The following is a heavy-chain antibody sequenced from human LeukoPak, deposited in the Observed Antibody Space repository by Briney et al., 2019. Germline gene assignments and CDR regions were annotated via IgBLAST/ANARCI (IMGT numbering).Heavy chain of an antibody. D-gene: IGHD1-14*01. V-gene: IGHV3-48*01. CDR3: AMTRKAGFDY. CDR1: GFTFSTYS. Sequence: GGSLRLSCVASGFTFSTYSMNWVRQAPGKGLEWVSYISSISTTIYYADSVKGRFTTSRDKAKNTLYLQMNSLRAEDTAVYYCAMTRKAGFDYWGQGTLVTVSS. CDR2: ISSISTTI. J-gene: IGHJ4*02.